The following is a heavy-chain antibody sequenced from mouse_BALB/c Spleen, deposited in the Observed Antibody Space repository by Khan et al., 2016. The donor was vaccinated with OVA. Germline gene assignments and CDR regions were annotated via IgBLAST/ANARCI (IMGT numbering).Heavy chain of an antibody. Sequence: EVQLQELGPGLVKPSQALSPTCTVTGYSSTSGYAWNWIRQFPGNKLEWMGYISYSGVTSDSRSPKSRSAITRDTSKNPFFLQLNSVTTEETAAYYCARGNYSRYYFNYWGQGTTLTVSS. V-gene: IGHV3-2*02. CDR3: ARGNYSRYYFNY. CDR2: ISYSGVT. CDR1: GYSSTSGYA. J-gene: IGHJ2*01. D-gene: IGHD1-1*01.